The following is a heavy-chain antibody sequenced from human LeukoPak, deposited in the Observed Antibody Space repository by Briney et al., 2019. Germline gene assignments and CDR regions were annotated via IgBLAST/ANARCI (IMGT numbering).Heavy chain of an antibody. V-gene: IGHV1-58*02. CDR1: GFTFTSSA. Sequence: SVKVSCKASGFTFTSSAMQWVRQVRGQRLEWIGWIVVGSGNTNYAQKFQERVTITRDMSTSTAYMELSSLRSEDTAVYYCAADTAPYCSGGSCHVGWGQGTLVTVSS. CDR3: AADTAPYCSGGSCHVG. CDR2: IVVGSGNT. D-gene: IGHD2-15*01. J-gene: IGHJ4*02.